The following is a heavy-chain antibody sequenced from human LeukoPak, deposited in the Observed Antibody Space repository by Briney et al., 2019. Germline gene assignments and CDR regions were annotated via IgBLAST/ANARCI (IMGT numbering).Heavy chain of an antibody. Sequence: PSQTLSLTCTVSGGSISSGGYYWSWIRQHPGKGLEWIGYIYYSGSTYYNPSLKSRVTKSVDTSKNQFSLKLSSVTAADTAVYYCARDNDSGAFDYWGQGTLVTVSS. J-gene: IGHJ4*02. CDR1: GGSISSGGYY. CDR3: ARDNDSGAFDY. D-gene: IGHD3-10*01. V-gene: IGHV4-31*03. CDR2: IYYSGST.